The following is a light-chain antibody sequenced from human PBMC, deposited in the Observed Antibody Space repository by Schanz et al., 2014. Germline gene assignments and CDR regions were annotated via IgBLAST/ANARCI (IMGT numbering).Light chain of an antibody. CDR2: DVS. CDR3: ISYTTSSTWV. V-gene: IGLV2-14*01. CDR1: SSDVGAYNY. Sequence: QSALTQPASVSGSPGQSITISCTGTSSDVGAYNYVSWFRQDPGKAPKVIISDVSDRPSGFSDRFSGSKSGNTASLTISGLQTEDEADYYCISYTTSSTWVFGGGTKLTVL. J-gene: IGLJ3*02.